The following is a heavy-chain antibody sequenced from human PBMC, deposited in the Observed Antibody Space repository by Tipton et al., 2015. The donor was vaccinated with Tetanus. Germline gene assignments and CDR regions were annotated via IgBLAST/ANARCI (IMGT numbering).Heavy chain of an antibody. CDR1: GGSISSYY. V-gene: IGHV4-59*08. CDR2: IYYSGST. Sequence: TLSLTCTVSGGSISSYYWSWIRQPPGKGLEWIGYIYYSGSTNYNPSLKSRVTISVDTSKNQFSLKLSSVAAADTAVYYCARHESSRRETTRVFYYWGQGTLVPVSS. D-gene: IGHD4-17*01. CDR3: ARHESSRRETTRVFYY. J-gene: IGHJ4*02.